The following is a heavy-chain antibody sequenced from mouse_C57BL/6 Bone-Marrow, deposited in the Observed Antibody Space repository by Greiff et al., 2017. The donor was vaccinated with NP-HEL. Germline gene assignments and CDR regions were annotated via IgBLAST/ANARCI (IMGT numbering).Heavy chain of an antibody. CDR1: GYTFTDYY. D-gene: IGHD2-4*01. CDR2: INPNNGGT. V-gene: IGHV1-26*01. J-gene: IGHJ1*03. CDR3: ARYDYDVV. Sequence: EVKLQQSGPELVKPGASVKISCKASGYTFTDYYMNWVKQSHGKSLEWIGDINPNNGGTSYNQKFKGKATLTVDKSSSTAYMELRSLTSEDSAVYYCARYDYDVVWGTGTTVTVSS.